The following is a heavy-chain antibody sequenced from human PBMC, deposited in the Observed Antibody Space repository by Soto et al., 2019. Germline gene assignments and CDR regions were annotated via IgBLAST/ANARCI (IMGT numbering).Heavy chain of an antibody. V-gene: IGHV3-7*05. Sequence: GSLRLSCAASGFIFSKYWMTWIRQAPGKGLEWVANIKGDGSEKHYEDSVKGRFTISRDNTKSSLSLQVNSLSAEDTALYYCASSRVPGAYDFWGQGTVVTVSS. CDR2: IKGDGSEK. J-gene: IGHJ4*02. CDR3: ASSRVPGAYDF. CDR1: GFIFSKYW. D-gene: IGHD3-16*01.